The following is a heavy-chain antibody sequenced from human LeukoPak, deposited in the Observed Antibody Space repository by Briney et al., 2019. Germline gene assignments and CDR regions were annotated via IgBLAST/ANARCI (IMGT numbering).Heavy chain of an antibody. CDR2: ISGSGGST. D-gene: IGHD1-26*01. Sequence: GGSLRLSCAASGFTFSSYAMSWVRQARGKGLEWVSAISGSGGSTYYADSVKGRFTISRDNSKNTLYLQMNSLRAEDTAVYYCAKDRDGPNSGSYYWDYFDYWGQGTLVTVSS. V-gene: IGHV3-23*01. J-gene: IGHJ4*02. CDR3: AKDRDGPNSGSYYWDYFDY. CDR1: GFTFSSYA.